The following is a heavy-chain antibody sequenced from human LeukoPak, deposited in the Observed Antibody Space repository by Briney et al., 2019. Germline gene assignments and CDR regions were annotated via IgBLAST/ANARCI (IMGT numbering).Heavy chain of an antibody. Sequence: SETLSLTCTVSGGSISSGDYYWSWIRQHPGKGLEWIGYIYYSGSTYYNPSLRSRVTISVDTSKNQFSLKLSSVTAADTAVYYCARAGVGHYFDYWGQGTLVTVSS. D-gene: IGHD2-2*01. J-gene: IGHJ4*02. CDR2: IYYSGST. CDR1: GGSISSGDYY. V-gene: IGHV4-31*03. CDR3: ARAGVGHYFDY.